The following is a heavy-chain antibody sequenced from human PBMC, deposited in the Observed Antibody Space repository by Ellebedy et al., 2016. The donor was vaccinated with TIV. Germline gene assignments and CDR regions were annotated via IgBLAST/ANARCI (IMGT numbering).Heavy chain of an antibody. CDR1: GFTFSDAW. V-gene: IGHV3-15*01. Sequence: GESLKISXAASGFTFSDAWMAWVRQAPGKGLEWVGRIRSISDGGTTDYATSVTGRFTISRDDSTNTLSLQMKSLRSEDTAVYYCTRAHCGQDCPGYNWFDPWGQGTLVTVSS. J-gene: IGHJ5*02. CDR3: TRAHCGQDCPGYNWFDP. D-gene: IGHD2-21*01. CDR2: IRSISDGGTT.